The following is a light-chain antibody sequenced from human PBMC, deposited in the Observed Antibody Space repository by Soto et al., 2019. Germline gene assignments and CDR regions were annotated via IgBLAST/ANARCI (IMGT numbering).Light chain of an antibody. J-gene: IGLJ2*01. CDR2: SNN. V-gene: IGLV1-44*01. Sequence: QSVLTQPPSASGTPGHRVTISCSGSSSNIGSNTVNWYKQLPGTASKLLIYSNNQQPSGVPDRFSGSKSGTSASLAISGLQSEDEADYYCAAWDDSLNGVVFGGGNKLNVL. CDR3: AAWDDSLNGVV. CDR1: SSNIGSNT.